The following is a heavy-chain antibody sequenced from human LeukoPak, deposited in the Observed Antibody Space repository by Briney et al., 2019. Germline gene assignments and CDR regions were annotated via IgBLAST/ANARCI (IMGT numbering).Heavy chain of an antibody. J-gene: IGHJ6*02. CDR2: IIPILGIA. V-gene: IGHV1-69*04. D-gene: IGHD3-10*01. Sequence: SVKVSCKASGGTFSSYAISWVRQAPGQGLEWMGRIIPILGIANYAHKFQGRVTITADKSTSTAYMELSSLRSEDTAVYYCARYRGGSGQNYYYYGMDGWGQGTTVTVSS. CDR1: GGTFSSYA. CDR3: ARYRGGSGQNYYYYGMDG.